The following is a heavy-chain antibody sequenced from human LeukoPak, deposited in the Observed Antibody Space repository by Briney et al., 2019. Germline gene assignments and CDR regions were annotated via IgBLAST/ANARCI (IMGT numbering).Heavy chain of an antibody. CDR1: GFTFSSNV. CDR2: ISGSSDYT. J-gene: IGHJ5*02. V-gene: IGHV3-23*01. Sequence: GGSLRLSCAASGFTFSSNVMSWVRQAPAKGREWVSVISGSSDYTYYADSVKGRFTVSRDNSKNTLYLQMNSLLAEDTAVYYCAKSPTGFPNWFDPWGQGTLVTVSS. CDR3: AKSPTGFPNWFDP.